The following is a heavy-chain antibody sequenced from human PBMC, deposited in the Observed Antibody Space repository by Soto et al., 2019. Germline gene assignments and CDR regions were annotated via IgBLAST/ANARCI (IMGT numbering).Heavy chain of an antibody. CDR2: IFYDGST. D-gene: IGHD6-13*01. CDR1: GGSVSSGSYY. Sequence: SETLSLTCTVSGGSVSSGSYYWSWIRQPPGKGLEWIAYIFYDGSTNYNPSLKSRVTISVDTSKNQFSLKLSSVTAADTAVYYCARDASASYYYYYGSDVWGQGTTVTVSS. V-gene: IGHV4-61*01. CDR3: ARDASASYYYYYGSDV. J-gene: IGHJ6*02.